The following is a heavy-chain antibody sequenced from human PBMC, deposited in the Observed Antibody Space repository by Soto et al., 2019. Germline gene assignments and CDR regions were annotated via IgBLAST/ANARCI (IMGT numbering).Heavy chain of an antibody. J-gene: IGHJ4*02. CDR3: ARADPSLAFEC. CDR1: GGSISSGDYY. CDR2: IYYSGST. Sequence: PSETLSLTCTVSGGSISSGDYYWSWIRQPPGKGLEWIGYIYYSGSTYYNPSLKSRVTISVDTSKNQFSLKLSSVTAADTAVYYCARADPSLAFECWGQGTLVTVSS. V-gene: IGHV4-30-4*01.